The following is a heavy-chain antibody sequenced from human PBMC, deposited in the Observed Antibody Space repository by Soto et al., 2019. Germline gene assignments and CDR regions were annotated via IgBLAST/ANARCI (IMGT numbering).Heavy chain of an antibody. V-gene: IGHV3-7*01. CDR3: ARDRTYYDDIWGRYRHYFDY. J-gene: IGHJ4*02. Sequence: GGSLRLSCAASGFTFSSYWMSWVRQAPGKGLEWVANIKQDGSEKYYVDSVKGRFTISRDNAKNSLYLQMNSLRAEDTAVYYGARDRTYYDDIWGRYRHYFDYWGQGTLVTVSS. CDR1: GFTFSSYW. CDR2: IKQDGSEK. D-gene: IGHD3-16*02.